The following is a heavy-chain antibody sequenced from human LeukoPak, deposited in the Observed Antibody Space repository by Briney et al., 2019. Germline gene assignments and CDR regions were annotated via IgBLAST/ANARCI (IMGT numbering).Heavy chain of an antibody. Sequence: GASVKVSCKASGYTFTGYYIHRVRQAPGQGLEWMGWINPNGGGTNYAQKFQGRITITRDTSVSTAYMELSRLRSDDTAVYYCARDWGSLTGDVGGVDYWGQGTPVIVSS. J-gene: IGHJ4*02. CDR3: ARDWGSLTGDVGGVDY. CDR2: INPNGGGT. D-gene: IGHD7-27*01. CDR1: GYTFTGYY. V-gene: IGHV1-2*02.